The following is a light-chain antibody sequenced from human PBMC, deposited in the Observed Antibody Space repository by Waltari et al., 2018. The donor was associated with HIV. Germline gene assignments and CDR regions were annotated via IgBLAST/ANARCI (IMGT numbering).Light chain of an antibody. CDR1: SSDVGSYNL. J-gene: IGLJ2*01. V-gene: IGLV2-23*02. Sequence: SALTQSASVSGSPGQSITISCTGPSSDVGSYNLVSWYQHPPGKAPEFMIYEVNKRHSGVSNRFSRSQSGNTAARTISGLQAEDEADYYCCSYAGSSTSVVFGGGTKLTVL. CDR2: EVN. CDR3: CSYAGSSTSVV.